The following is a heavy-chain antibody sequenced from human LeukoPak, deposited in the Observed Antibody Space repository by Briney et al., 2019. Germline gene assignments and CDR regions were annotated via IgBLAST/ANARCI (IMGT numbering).Heavy chain of an antibody. CDR1: GFTFSSYG. CDR3: AKDLLAWDGYTLIDY. V-gene: IGHV3-30*02. D-gene: IGHD5-24*01. CDR2: IRYDGTNK. Sequence: PGGSLRLSCVASGFTFSSYGMHWVRQAPGKGLEWVAFIRYDGTNKYQGDSVKGRFTISRDNSKNTLYLQLNSLRAEDTAVYYCAKDLLAWDGYTLIDYWGQGTLVTVSS. J-gene: IGHJ4*02.